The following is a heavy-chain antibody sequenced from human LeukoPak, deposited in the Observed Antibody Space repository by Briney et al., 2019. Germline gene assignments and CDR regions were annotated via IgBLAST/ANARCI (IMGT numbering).Heavy chain of an antibody. CDR2: INPSGGST. CDR1: GYTFTSNY. Sequence: ASVKVCCTSSGYTFTSNYMHWVRQAPGQGLEWMGIINPSGGSTSYAQKFQGRVTMTRSAYINTAYMVQTNLRSEDTAVYYCARAPRSWGFDYWGQGTLVTVSS. J-gene: IGHJ4*02. V-gene: IGHV1-46*01. CDR3: ARAPRSWGFDY. D-gene: IGHD7-27*01.